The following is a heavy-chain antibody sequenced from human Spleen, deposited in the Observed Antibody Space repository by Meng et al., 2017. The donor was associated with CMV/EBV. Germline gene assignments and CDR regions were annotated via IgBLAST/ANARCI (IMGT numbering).Heavy chain of an antibody. Sequence: GGSLRLSCAASGFTFSSYAMHWVRQAPGKGLEWVAVISYDGSNKYYADSVKGRFTISRDNSKNTLYLQMNSLRAEDTAVYYCARGAIVVVPSYYFDYWGQGTLVTVSS. V-gene: IGHV3-30-3*01. CDR1: GFTFSSYA. D-gene: IGHD2-2*01. CDR3: ARGAIVVVPSYYFDY. CDR2: ISYDGSNK. J-gene: IGHJ4*02.